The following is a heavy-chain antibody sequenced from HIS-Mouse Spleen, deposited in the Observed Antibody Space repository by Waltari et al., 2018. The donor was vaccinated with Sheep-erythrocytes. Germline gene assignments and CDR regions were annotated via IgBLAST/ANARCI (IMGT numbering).Heavy chain of an antibody. Sequence: EVQLVESGGGLVKPGGSLRLSCAASGFTFSSYSMNWVRQAPGKGLEWVSSISSSSSDINYANSGKGRLTISRDNAKNSLYLQMNSLRAEDTAVYYCARVASGATFDYWGQGTLVTVSS. D-gene: IGHD1-26*01. J-gene: IGHJ4*02. CDR1: GFTFSSYS. CDR2: ISSSSSDI. CDR3: ARVASGATFDY. V-gene: IGHV3-21*01.